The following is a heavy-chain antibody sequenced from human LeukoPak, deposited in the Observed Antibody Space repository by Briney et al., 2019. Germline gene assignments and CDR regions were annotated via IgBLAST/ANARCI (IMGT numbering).Heavy chain of an antibody. J-gene: IGHJ6*03. CDR3: ARAPDYYDSSGYYWGSYYYMDV. CDR1: GYTFTGYY. CDR2: INPNSGGT. Sequence: ASVKVSCKASGYTFTGYYMLWVRQAPGQGLEWMGWINPNSGGTNYAQKFQGRVTMTRDTSISTAYMELSRLRSDDTAVYYCARAPDYYDSSGYYWGSYYYMDVWGKGTTVTVSS. D-gene: IGHD3-22*01. V-gene: IGHV1-2*02.